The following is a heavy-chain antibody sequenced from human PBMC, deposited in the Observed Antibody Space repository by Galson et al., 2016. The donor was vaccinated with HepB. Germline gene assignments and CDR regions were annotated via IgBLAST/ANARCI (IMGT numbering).Heavy chain of an antibody. Sequence: SVKVSCKASGYTFTSYHINWVRQATGQGLEWMGWMNPNSGHTGYAQKFQGRVTMTRDTSISTAYMELSSLRSEDAAVYYCALEYGTSFVEAFDVWGPGAMVAVSS. J-gene: IGHJ3*01. V-gene: IGHV1-8*01. CDR1: GYTFTSYH. CDR3: ALEYGTSFVEAFDV. CDR2: MNPNSGHT. D-gene: IGHD6-6*01.